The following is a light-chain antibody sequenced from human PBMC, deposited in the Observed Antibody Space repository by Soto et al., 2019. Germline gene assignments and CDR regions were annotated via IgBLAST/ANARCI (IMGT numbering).Light chain of an antibody. V-gene: IGLV1-44*01. J-gene: IGLJ1*01. CDR3: AAWDVSLNGLYV. CDR2: NNN. Sequence: QSVLTQLPSASGTPGQRVTISCSGSSSNIGSSSVNWYQQLPGTAPKLLIYNNNQWPSGVPDRFSGSKSGTSASLAISGLQSEDEADYYCAAWDVSLNGLYVFGTGTKLTVL. CDR1: SSNIGSSS.